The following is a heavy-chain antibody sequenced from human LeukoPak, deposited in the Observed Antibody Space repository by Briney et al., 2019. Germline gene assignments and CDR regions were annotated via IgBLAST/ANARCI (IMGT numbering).Heavy chain of an antibody. V-gene: IGHV1-18*01. CDR1: VYAFTRYG. CDR2: ISGYNGNT. Sequence: ASVKVSCKASVYAFTRYGISWVRQAPGQGLEWMGWISGYNGNTNYAQKFQGRVTVTTDTSTSTAYMELRSLRSDDTAVYFCARGYYFGSGSDYTHYFDYWGQGTLVTVSS. CDR3: ARGYYFGSGSDYTHYFDY. D-gene: IGHD3-10*01. J-gene: IGHJ4*02.